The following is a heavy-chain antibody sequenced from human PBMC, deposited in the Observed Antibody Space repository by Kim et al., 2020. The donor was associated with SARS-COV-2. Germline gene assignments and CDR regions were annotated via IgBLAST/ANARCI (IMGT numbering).Heavy chain of an antibody. D-gene: IGHD3-10*01. Sequence: SETLSLTCTVSGGSISSGGYYWSWIRQHPGKGLEWIGYIYYSGSTYYNPSLKSRVTISVDTPKNQFSLKLSSVTAADTAVYYCARNTDAVFSYGSGSYSSGGYFDYWGQGTLVTVSS. V-gene: IGHV4-31*03. CDR3: ARNTDAVFSYGSGSYSSGGYFDY. CDR1: GGSISSGGYY. J-gene: IGHJ4*02. CDR2: IYYSGST.